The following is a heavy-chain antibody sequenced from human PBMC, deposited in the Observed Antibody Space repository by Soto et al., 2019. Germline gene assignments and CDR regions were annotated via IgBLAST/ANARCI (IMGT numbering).Heavy chain of an antibody. CDR3: ERGDGGEYFQH. V-gene: IGHV3-53*01. Sequence: EVQLVESGGGLIQPGGSLRLSCAASGFTVSSNYMSWVRQAPGKGLEWVSVIYSGGSTYYADSVKGRFTISRDNSKNTLDLQMNSLRAEDTAVYYGERGDGGEYFQHWGQGTLVTVSS. CDR2: IYSGGST. J-gene: IGHJ1*01. D-gene: IGHD3-10*01. CDR1: GFTVSSNY.